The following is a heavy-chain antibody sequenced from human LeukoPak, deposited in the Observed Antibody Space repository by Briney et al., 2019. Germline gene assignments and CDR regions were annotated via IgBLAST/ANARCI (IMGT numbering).Heavy chain of an antibody. CDR1: GGSFSGYY. J-gene: IGHJ5*02. D-gene: IGHD3-10*01. Sequence: SETLSLTCAVYGGSFSGYYWSWIRQPPGKGVEWIGEINHSGSTNYNPSLKSRVTISVDTSKNQFSLKLSSVTAADTAVYYCARKPLRRYYGSAWFDPWGQGTLVTVSS. CDR2: INHSGST. V-gene: IGHV4-34*01. CDR3: ARKPLRRYYGSAWFDP.